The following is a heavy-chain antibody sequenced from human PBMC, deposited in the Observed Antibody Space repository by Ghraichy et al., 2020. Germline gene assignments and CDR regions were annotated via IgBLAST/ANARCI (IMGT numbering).Heavy chain of an antibody. CDR2: TYYRSIWYL. Sequence: SQTLSLTCVISGANVSSSRNTWNRITKSPSRGLEWLVRTYYRSIWYLDYGISVRSRITVNPDIAKNQITLQLNSVTTEDAATYYCASTTGRNAFDLWGQGTVVTVSS. D-gene: IGHD1-14*01. V-gene: IGHV6-1*01. J-gene: IGHJ3*01. CDR3: ASTTGRNAFDL. CDR1: GANVSSSRNT.